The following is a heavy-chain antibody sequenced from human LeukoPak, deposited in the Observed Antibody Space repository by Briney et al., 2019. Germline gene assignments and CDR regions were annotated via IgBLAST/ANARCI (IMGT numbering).Heavy chain of an antibody. Sequence: ASVKVSCKVSGYTLTELSMHWVRQAPGKGLEWMGGFDPEDGETIYAQKFQGRVTMTEDTSTDTAYMELSSLRSEDTAVYYCARDVESSGWYDYWGQGTLVTVSS. D-gene: IGHD6-19*01. CDR1: GYTLTELS. CDR2: FDPEDGET. CDR3: ARDVESSGWYDY. V-gene: IGHV1-24*01. J-gene: IGHJ4*02.